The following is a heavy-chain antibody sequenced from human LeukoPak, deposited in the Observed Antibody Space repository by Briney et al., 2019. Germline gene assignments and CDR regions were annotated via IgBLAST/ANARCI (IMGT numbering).Heavy chain of an antibody. D-gene: IGHD3-10*01. J-gene: IGHJ4*02. V-gene: IGHV5-51*01. CDR3: ARHGRSHYYGSGSSFDY. CDR2: IYPGDSDT. CDR1: GYSFTSYW. Sequence: GESLKISCKGSGYSFTSYWIGWGRQMPGKGLEWMGIIYPGDSDTRYSPSFQGQVTISADKSISTAYLQWSSLKASDTAMYYCARHGRSHYYGSGSSFDYWGQGTLVTVSS.